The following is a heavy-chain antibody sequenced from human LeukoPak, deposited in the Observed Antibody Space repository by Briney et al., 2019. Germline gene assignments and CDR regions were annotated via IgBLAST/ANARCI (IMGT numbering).Heavy chain of an antibody. CDR3: AKDRGYYYDSSGYPPDY. CDR1: GFTFSSYG. CDR2: IRHDGSNK. V-gene: IGHV3-30*02. Sequence: GGSLRLSCAASGFTFSSYGMHWVRQAPGKGLEWVAFIRHDGSNKYYADSVKGRFTISRDNSKNTLYLQMNSLRAEDTAVYYCAKDRGYYYDSSGYPPDYWGQGTLVTVSS. D-gene: IGHD3-22*01. J-gene: IGHJ4*02.